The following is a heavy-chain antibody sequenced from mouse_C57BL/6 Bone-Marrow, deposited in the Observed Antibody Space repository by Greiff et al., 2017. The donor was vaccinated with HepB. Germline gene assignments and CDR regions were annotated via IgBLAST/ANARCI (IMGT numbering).Heavy chain of an antibody. CDR3: ARLRYRAWFAY. V-gene: IGHV5-12*01. CDR1: GFTFSDYY. CDR2: ISNGGGST. Sequence: DVMLVESGGGLVQPGGSLKLSCAASGFTFSDYYMYWVRQTPEKRLEWVAYISNGGGSTYYPDTVKGRFTISRDNAKNTLYLQMSRLKSEDTAMYYCARLRYRAWFAYWGQGTLVTVSA. J-gene: IGHJ3*01. D-gene: IGHD1-1*01.